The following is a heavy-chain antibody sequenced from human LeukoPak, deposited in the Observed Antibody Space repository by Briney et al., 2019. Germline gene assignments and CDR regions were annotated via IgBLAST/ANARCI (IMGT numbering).Heavy chain of an antibody. CDR3: ARVATTFGGYYFDH. V-gene: IGHV4-39*07. CDR2: IFHSGST. D-gene: IGHD3-3*01. CDR1: GGSISDRSFY. J-gene: IGHJ4*02. Sequence: SETLSLTCTVSGGSISDRSFYWGWIRQPPGQGLEWLGHIFHSGSTSYNSSFRSRVIILVATSKKQFFLELNSVTAADTAVYYCARVATTFGGYYFDHWGLGILVTVSS.